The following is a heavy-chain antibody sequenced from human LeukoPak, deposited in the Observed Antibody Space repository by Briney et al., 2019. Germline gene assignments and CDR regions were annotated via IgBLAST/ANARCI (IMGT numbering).Heavy chain of an antibody. CDR1: GFTFSSYS. J-gene: IGHJ4*02. CDR3: AREPKRAAMVRGVIDY. D-gene: IGHD3-10*01. Sequence: PGGSLRLSCAASGFTFSSYSMNWVRQAPGKGLEWVSSISSSSSYIYYADSVKGRFTISRDNAKNSLYLQMNSLRAEDTAVYYCAREPKRAAMVRGVIDYWGQGTLVTVSS. CDR2: ISSSSSYI. V-gene: IGHV3-21*01.